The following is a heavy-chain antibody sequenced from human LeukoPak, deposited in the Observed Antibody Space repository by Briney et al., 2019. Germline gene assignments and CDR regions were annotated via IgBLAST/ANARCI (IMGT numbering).Heavy chain of an antibody. J-gene: IGHJ4*02. D-gene: IGHD6-19*01. CDR2: IYYSGST. V-gene: IGHV4-59*08. Sequence: SETLSLTCTVSGGSVSSYYWSWIRQPPGKGLEGIGYIYYSGSTNYYPSLKSRVTISVDTSKNQFSLKLSSVTAADTAVYYCARGGFSSGWQYYFDYWGQGTLVTVSS. CDR3: ARGGFSSGWQYYFDY. CDR1: GGSVSSYY.